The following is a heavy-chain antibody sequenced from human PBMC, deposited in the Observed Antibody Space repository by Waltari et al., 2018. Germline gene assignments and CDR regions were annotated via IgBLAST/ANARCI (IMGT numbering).Heavy chain of an antibody. Sequence: QVQLQESGPGLVKPSKTLSLTCTVSGGSISSYYWSWIRQPAGKGLEWIGRIYTSGSTNYNPSLKSRVTMSVDTSKNQFSLKLSSVTAADTAVYYCARDDCSSTSCYTGLAFDIWGQGTMVTVSS. CDR3: ARDDCSSTSCYTGLAFDI. D-gene: IGHD2-2*01. CDR1: GGSISSYY. V-gene: IGHV4-4*07. J-gene: IGHJ3*02. CDR2: IYTSGST.